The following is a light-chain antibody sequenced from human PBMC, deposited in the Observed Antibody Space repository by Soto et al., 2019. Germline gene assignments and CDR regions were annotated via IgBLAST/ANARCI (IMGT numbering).Light chain of an antibody. CDR2: DAS. V-gene: IGKV3-11*01. CDR1: QSVSSY. CDR3: QQYGSPPIT. Sequence: EIVLTQSPATLSLSPGERATLSCRASQSVSSYLSWYQQKPGQPPRLLIYDASNRATGIPARFSGSGSGTDFTLTISSLEPEDFAVYYCQQYGSPPITFGQGTRLENK. J-gene: IGKJ5*01.